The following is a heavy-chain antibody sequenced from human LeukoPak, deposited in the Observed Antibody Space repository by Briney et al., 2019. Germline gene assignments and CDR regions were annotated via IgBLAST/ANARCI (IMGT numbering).Heavy chain of an antibody. CDR3: ARGDTAMPGVCDY. D-gene: IGHD5-18*01. CDR2: IRYDGSDK. CDR1: GFTFSNYG. J-gene: IGHJ4*02. Sequence: GGSLRLSCAASGFTFSNYGMHWVRQAPGEGLEWVAFIRYDGSDKYYADSVKGRLTISRDNSKKTLYLQMNSLRAEDTAVYYCARGDTAMPGVCDYWGQGTLVTVSS. V-gene: IGHV3-30*02.